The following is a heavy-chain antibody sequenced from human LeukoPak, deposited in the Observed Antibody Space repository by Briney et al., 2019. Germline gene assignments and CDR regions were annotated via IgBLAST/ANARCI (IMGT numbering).Heavy chain of an antibody. D-gene: IGHD3-10*01. CDR1: GGSISSYD. Sequence: SGTLSLTCAVSGGSISSYDWSWVRQPPGKGLEWIGYIYYSGSTNYNPSLKRRVNISVDTSKNQFSLKLSSVPAADTAVYYCARRGGSGKIFAHYYYYYYMAVWGKGTTVTISS. V-gene: IGHV4-59*01. CDR3: ARRGGSGKIFAHYYYYYYMAV. CDR2: IYYSGST. J-gene: IGHJ6*03.